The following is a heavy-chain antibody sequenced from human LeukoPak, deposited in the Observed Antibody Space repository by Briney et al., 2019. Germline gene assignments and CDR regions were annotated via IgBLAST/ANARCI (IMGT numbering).Heavy chain of an antibody. CDR1: GGTFDDYG. J-gene: IGHJ6*02. CDR2: INWNGGST. CDR3: ARGFPGYCSSTSCPSYGMDV. D-gene: IGHD2-2*01. Sequence: GGSLRLSCAAAGGTFDDYGMSWVRQAPGKGLEWVSGINWNGGSTGYADSVKGRFTISRDNAKNSLYLQMNSLRAEDTALYHCARGFPGYCSSTSCPSYGMDVWGQGTTVTVSS. V-gene: IGHV3-20*01.